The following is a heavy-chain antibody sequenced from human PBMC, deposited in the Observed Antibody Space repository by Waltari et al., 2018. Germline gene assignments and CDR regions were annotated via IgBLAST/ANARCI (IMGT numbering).Heavy chain of an antibody. Sequence: QLQLQESGPGLVKPSETLSLTCTVSGGSISSSSYYWGWIRQPPGKGLEWIGSIYYSGSTYYNPSLKSRVTISVDTSKNQFSLKLSSVTAADTAVYYCARPRIRYSGEGWYFDYWGQGTLVTVSS. V-gene: IGHV4-39*01. CDR3: ARPRIRYSGEGWYFDY. CDR2: IYYSGST. J-gene: IGHJ4*02. D-gene: IGHD5-12*01. CDR1: GGSISSSSYY.